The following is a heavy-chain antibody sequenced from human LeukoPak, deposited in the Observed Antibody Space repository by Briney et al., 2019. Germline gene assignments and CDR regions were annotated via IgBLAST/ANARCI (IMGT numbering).Heavy chain of an antibody. Sequence: WVRQAPGKGLEWVANIKRDGSDRYYVDSVKGRFTISRDNAKNSLFLQMNSLRAEDTAVYYCARDQGGSYSGGDYDAFDIWGQGTMVTVSS. CDR2: IKRDGSDR. D-gene: IGHD6-25*01. J-gene: IGHJ3*02. CDR3: ARDQGGSYSGGDYDAFDI. V-gene: IGHV3-7*01.